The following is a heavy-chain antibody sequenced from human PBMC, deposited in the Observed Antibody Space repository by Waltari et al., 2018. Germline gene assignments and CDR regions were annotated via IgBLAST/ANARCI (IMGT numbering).Heavy chain of an antibody. D-gene: IGHD6-6*01. CDR3: AHRHLTIAAPYDAFDI. CDR2: IYWNDDK. J-gene: IGHJ3*02. V-gene: IGHV2-5*01. CDR1: GFSLSTSGVG. Sequence: QITLKESGPTLVKPTQTLTLTCTFSGFSLSTSGVGVGWFRQPPGKALEWLALIYWNDDKRYSPSLKSRLTITTDTSKNQVVLTMTNMDPVDTATYYCAHRHLTIAAPYDAFDIWGQGTMVTVSS.